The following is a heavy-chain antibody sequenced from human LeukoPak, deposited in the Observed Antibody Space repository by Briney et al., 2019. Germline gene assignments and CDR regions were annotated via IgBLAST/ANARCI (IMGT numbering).Heavy chain of an antibody. D-gene: IGHD4-11*01. CDR1: GFTFSSWW. CDR3: AREDHSKYEF. V-gene: IGHV3-7*01. CDR2: IKQDGSEK. Sequence: GGSLRLSCVASGFTFSSWWMSWVRQAPGKGLEWVASIKQDGSEKYYVDSVKGRFTISKDNAKNSLYLHLNSLRGDDTAVYYCAREDHSKYEFWGQRTLVTVSS. J-gene: IGHJ4*02.